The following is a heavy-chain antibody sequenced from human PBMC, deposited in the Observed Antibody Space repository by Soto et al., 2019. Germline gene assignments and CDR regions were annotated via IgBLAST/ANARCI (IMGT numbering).Heavy chain of an antibody. J-gene: IGHJ3*02. CDR2: IIPNSGGT. V-gene: IGHV1-2*04. CDR1: GGTFSSYA. CDR3: ARVGGWYYYDSSGDNAFDI. D-gene: IGHD3-22*01. Sequence: GASVKVSCKASGGTFSSYAISWVRQAPGQGLEWMGWIIPNSGGTNYAQKFQGWVTMTRDTSISTAYMELSRLRSDDTAVYYCARVGGWYYYDSSGDNAFDIWGQGTMVTVSS.